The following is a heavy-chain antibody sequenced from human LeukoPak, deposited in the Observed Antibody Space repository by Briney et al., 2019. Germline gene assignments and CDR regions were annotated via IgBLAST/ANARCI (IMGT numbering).Heavy chain of an antibody. D-gene: IGHD3-10*01. CDR2: MDNFGYK. V-gene: IGHV3-53*01. CDR3: AGGSYYGSGSRPGYIEY. Sequence: GGSLRFSCAASGFSVNNNYMNWVRQATGKGLEWVSLMDNFGYKHYADSVEGRVTISRDSSRNTVYLQLNSLRAEDTAVYYCAGGSYYGSGSRPGYIEYWGQGTLVTVSS. CDR1: GFSVNNNY. J-gene: IGHJ4*02.